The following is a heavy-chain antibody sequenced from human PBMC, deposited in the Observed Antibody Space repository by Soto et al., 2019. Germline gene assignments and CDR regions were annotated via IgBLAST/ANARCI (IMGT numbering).Heavy chain of an antibody. CDR1: GFTFSSYA. Sequence: QVQLVESGGGVVQPGRSLRLSCAASGFTFSSYAMHWVRQAPGKGLEWVAVISYDGSNKYYADSVKGRFTIYRDNSKNTLYLQMNSLRAEDTAVYYCARALDRRTGYPYFDYWGQGTLVTVSS. V-gene: IGHV3-30-3*01. CDR2: ISYDGSNK. D-gene: IGHD3-9*01. CDR3: ARALDRRTGYPYFDY. J-gene: IGHJ4*02.